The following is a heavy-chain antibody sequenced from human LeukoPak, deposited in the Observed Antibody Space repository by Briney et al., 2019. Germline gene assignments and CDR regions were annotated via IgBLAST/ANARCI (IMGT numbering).Heavy chain of an antibody. D-gene: IGHD5/OR15-5a*01. CDR1: GFSFSSYW. CDR3: ARGDGVYVY. Sequence: QPGGSLRLSCAASGFSFSSYWMHWVRQAPGKGLVWVSRINIDGSTTTYADSVKGRFTISRDNAKNTLSLQMNSLRAEDTAVYYCARGDGVYVYWGQGTLVTVSS. V-gene: IGHV3-74*01. J-gene: IGHJ4*02. CDR2: INIDGSTT.